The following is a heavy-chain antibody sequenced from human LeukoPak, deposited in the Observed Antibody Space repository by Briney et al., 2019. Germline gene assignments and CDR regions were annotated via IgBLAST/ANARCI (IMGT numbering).Heavy chain of an antibody. Sequence: SLRLSCAASGFTFDDYDMHWVRQAPGKGLEWVLGISWNSGSIGYADSVKGRFTISRDNAKNSLYLQMNSLRAEDTALYYCAKGGIATAGPFDYWGQGTLVTVSS. CDR2: ISWNSGSI. CDR3: AKGGIATAGPFDY. CDR1: GFTFDDYD. J-gene: IGHJ4*02. V-gene: IGHV3-9*01. D-gene: IGHD6-13*01.